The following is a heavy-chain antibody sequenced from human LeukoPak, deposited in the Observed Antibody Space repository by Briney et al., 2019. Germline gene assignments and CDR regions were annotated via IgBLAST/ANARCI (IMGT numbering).Heavy chain of an antibody. CDR1: GFTFSDPY. Sequence: PGGSLRLSCAASGFTFSDPYMDWVRQAPGKGLEWVGRIKTKRSNYAAAYAASVEGRFTVSRDDSKNSLYLQMNSLKTEDTAVYYGARDWETALYNWGLGTLVTVSS. D-gene: IGHD5-18*01. V-gene: IGHV3-72*01. CDR2: IKTKRSNYAA. CDR3: ARDWETALYN. J-gene: IGHJ4*02.